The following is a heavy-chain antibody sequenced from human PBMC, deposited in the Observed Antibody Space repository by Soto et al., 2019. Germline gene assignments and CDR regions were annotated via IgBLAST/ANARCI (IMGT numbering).Heavy chain of an antibody. D-gene: IGHD3-22*01. V-gene: IGHV1-24*01. CDR3: ATLRDYYDSSGYFGY. CDR1: GYTLTELS. Sequence: SVNVSCKVSGYTLTELSMHWVRQAPGKGLEWMGGFDPEDGETIYAQKFQGRVTMTEDTSTDTAYMELSSLRSEDTAVYYCATLRDYYDSSGYFGYWGQGTLVTVSS. CDR2: FDPEDGET. J-gene: IGHJ4*02.